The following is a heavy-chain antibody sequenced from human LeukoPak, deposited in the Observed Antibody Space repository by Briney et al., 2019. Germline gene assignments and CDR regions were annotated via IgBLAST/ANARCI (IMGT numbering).Heavy chain of an antibody. J-gene: IGHJ4*02. CDR3: ARDGDSSGYYYSFDY. V-gene: IGHV1-18*01. CDR2: ISAYNGNT. D-gene: IGHD3-22*01. CDR1: GYTFTSYG. Sequence: ASVKVSCKASGYTFTSYGISWVRQAPGQGLEWMGWISAYNGNTNYAQKLQRRVTMPTDTSTSTAYMVLRSLSSDDSAVYYWARDGDSSGYYYSFDYWGQGTLFTVSS.